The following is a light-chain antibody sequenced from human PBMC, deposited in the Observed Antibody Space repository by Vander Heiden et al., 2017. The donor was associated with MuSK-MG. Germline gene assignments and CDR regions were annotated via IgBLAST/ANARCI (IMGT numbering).Light chain of an antibody. J-gene: IGLJ2*01. CDR2: DVS. V-gene: IGLV2-11*01. Sequence: QSALTQPRSVSGSPGQSVTISCTGPTSDVGGFHYVSWYQLHPGKAPKLMIYDVSKRPSGVPDRFSGSKSGNTASLTISGLQAEDEADYYCCSYAGTYTGVFGGGTKLTVL. CDR3: CSYAGTYTGV. CDR1: TSDVGGFHY.